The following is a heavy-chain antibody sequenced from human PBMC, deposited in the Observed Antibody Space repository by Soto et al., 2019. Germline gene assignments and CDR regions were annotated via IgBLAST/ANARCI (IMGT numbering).Heavy chain of an antibody. J-gene: IGHJ3*02. V-gene: IGHV1-58*01. CDR1: GFTFTSSA. D-gene: IGHD3-9*01. CDR2: IVVGSGNT. Sequence: SVKGSCEASGFTFTSSAVQWVRQARVQRLEWIGWIVVGSGNTNYAQKFQERVTITRDMSTSTAYMELSSLRSEDTAVYYCAAALTSGAFDIWGQGTMVTVSS. CDR3: AAALTSGAFDI.